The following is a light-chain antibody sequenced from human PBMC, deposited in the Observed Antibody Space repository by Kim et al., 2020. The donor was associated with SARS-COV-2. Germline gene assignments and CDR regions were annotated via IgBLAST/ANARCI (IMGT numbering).Light chain of an antibody. J-gene: IGLJ3*02. V-gene: IGLV8-61*01. CDR2: STN. Sequence: QAVVTQEPSFSVSPGGTVTLTCGLSSGSVSTSYYPSWYQQTPGQAPRTLIYSTNTRSSGVPARFFGSILGNKAALTITEAQADDESDYYCVLYMGGGISVFGGGTQLTGL. CDR3: VLYMGGGISV. CDR1: SGSVSTSYY.